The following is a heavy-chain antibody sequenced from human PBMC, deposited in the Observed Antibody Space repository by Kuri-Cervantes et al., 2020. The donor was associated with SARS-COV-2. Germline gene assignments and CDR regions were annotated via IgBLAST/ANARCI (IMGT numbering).Heavy chain of an antibody. CDR3: ARDFYCSSTSCSNYGMDV. CDR2: ISGYNGNT. Sequence: ASVKVSCKASGGTFTSYGISWVRQAPGQGLEWMGWISGYNGNTKYAQKLQGRVTMTTDTSTSAAYMELRSLRSDDTAVYYCARDFYCSSTSCSNYGMDVWGQGTTVTVSS. CDR1: GGTFTSYG. V-gene: IGHV1-18*01. J-gene: IGHJ6*02. D-gene: IGHD2-2*01.